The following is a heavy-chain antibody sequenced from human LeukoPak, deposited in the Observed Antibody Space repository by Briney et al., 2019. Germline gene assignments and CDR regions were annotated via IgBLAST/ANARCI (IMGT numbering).Heavy chain of an antibody. Sequence: SETLSLTCTISGGSVSDYYWSWIRQSPGKGLEWIGYIYHTGSTSYSPSLKSRVTISADTSQNQFSLKLSSVTAADTAVYYCARDGVDYDILTGPGASDAFDIWGQGTMVTVSS. CDR3: ARDGVDYDILTGPGASDAFDI. CDR1: GGSVSDYY. J-gene: IGHJ3*02. CDR2: IYHTGST. V-gene: IGHV4-59*02. D-gene: IGHD3-9*01.